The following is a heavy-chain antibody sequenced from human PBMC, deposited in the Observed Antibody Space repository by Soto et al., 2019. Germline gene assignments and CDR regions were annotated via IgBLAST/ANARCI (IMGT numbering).Heavy chain of an antibody. CDR3: ARTTTVAGTPEFDY. CDR2: ISYDGSNK. V-gene: IGHV3-30*09. J-gene: IGHJ4*02. CDR1: GFTFSSFS. Sequence: QVQLVESGGGVVQPGRSLRLFCAASGFTFSSFSLHWVRQAPGKGLEWLALISYDGSNKYNADSVKGRFAISRDNSKNTLDLQLNSLRPEDTAVYYCARTTTVAGTPEFDYWGQGTLVTVSS. D-gene: IGHD6-19*01.